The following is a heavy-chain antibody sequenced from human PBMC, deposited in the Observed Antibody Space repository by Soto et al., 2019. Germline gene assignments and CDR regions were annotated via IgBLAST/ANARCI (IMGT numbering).Heavy chain of an antibody. Sequence: SETLSLTCTVSGGSISSGGYYWSWIRQHPGKGLEWIGYIYYSGSTYYNPSLKSRVTISVDTSKNQFSLKLSSVTAADTAVYYSARDIWFGDSHWFDPWGQGTLVTVSS. CDR2: IYYSGST. D-gene: IGHD3-10*01. V-gene: IGHV4-31*03. CDR3: ARDIWFGDSHWFDP. J-gene: IGHJ5*02. CDR1: GGSISSGGYY.